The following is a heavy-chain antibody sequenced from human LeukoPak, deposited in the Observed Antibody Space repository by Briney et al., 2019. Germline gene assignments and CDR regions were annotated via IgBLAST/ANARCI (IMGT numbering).Heavy chain of an antibody. CDR2: MNPNSSNT. Sequence: ASVKVSCKASGYTFTSYDFNWMRQPNGPGQEWMGWMNPNSSNTGYAQKFQGRVTMTRNTSISTDYMELSSLRSEDTAVYYCARGGFVDRYYYGSGAVDYWGQGTLVTVSS. CDR3: ARGGFVDRYYYGSGAVDY. J-gene: IGHJ4*02. CDR1: GYTFTSYD. V-gene: IGHV1-8*01. D-gene: IGHD3-10*01.